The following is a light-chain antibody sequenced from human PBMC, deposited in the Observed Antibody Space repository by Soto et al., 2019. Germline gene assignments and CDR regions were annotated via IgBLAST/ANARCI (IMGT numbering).Light chain of an antibody. J-gene: IGLJ1*01. Sequence: QSVLTQPPSASGSPGQSVTISCTGSSSDVGGYNYVSWHQQFPGKAPKLIIYEVTKRPSGVPDRFSGSKSGNTASLTVSGLQAEDEADYYCSSFADRNNFVFGTGTKVTVL. CDR3: SSFADRNNFV. CDR2: EVT. CDR1: SSDVGGYNY. V-gene: IGLV2-8*01.